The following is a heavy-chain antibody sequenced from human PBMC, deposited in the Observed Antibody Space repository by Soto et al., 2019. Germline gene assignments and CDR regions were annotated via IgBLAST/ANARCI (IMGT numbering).Heavy chain of an antibody. V-gene: IGHV1-69*13. CDR1: GGTFSSYA. D-gene: IGHD3-3*01. CDR3: AREQGTSDFWSGYLAPYYYYGMDV. Sequence: ASVKVSCKASGGTFSSYAISWVRQAPGQGLEWMGGIIPIFGTANYAQKFQGRVTITADESTSTAYMELSSLRSEDTAVYYCAREQGTSDFWSGYLAPYYYYGMDVWGQGTTVTVSS. J-gene: IGHJ6*02. CDR2: IIPIFGTA.